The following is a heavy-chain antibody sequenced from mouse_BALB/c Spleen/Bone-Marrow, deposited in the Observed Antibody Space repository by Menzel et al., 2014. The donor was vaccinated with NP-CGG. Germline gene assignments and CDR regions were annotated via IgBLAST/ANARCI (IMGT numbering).Heavy chain of an antibody. CDR1: GFTFSSYA. D-gene: IGHD2-3*01. Sequence: VQLQQSGGNLVKPGGSLKLSCAASGFTFSSYAMSWVRQTPEKRLEWVATIRSGGSYTYYPDSVKGRFTISRDNAKSTLYLQMRSLRSEDTAMYYCARQGDGYYDYWGQGTPLTVSS. CDR2: IRSGGSYT. CDR3: ARQGDGYYDY. J-gene: IGHJ2*01. V-gene: IGHV5-9-3*01.